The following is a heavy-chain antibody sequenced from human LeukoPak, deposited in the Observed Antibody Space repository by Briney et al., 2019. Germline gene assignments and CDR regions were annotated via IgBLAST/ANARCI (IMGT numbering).Heavy chain of an antibody. CDR2: IIPIFGTA. CDR3: ASRLYCSNTRCRNFPFAY. CDR1: GGTFSSYA. V-gene: IGHV1-69*13. J-gene: IGHJ4*02. D-gene: IGHD2-2*01. Sequence: ASVKVSCKASGGTFSSYAINWVRQAPGQGLEWMGGIIPIFGTASSAQKFQDRVTITADESTSTAYMELSSLRSEDTAIYYCASRLYCSNTRCRNFPFAYWGQGTLVTVSS.